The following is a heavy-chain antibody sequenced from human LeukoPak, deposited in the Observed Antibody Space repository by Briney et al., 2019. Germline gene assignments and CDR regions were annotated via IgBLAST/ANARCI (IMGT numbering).Heavy chain of an antibody. J-gene: IGHJ3*02. CDR2: INPNSGGT. D-gene: IGHD3-22*01. Sequence: GASVKVSCKASGYTFTGYYMHWVRQAPGQGLEWMGWINPNSGGTNYAQKFQGRVTMTRDTSISTAYMELSRLRSDDTAVYYCARNLMIVVVGDAFDIWGQGTMVTVSS. V-gene: IGHV1-2*02. CDR1: GYTFTGYY. CDR3: ARNLMIVVVGDAFDI.